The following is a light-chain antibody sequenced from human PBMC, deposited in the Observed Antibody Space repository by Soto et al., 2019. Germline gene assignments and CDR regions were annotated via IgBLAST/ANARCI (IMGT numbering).Light chain of an antibody. J-gene: IGLJ1*01. CDR2: TNT. Sequence: QSVLTQPPSASGTPGQRVTISCSGSSSNVGGNPVNWYQHVTTTAPKLLIYTNTQRPSGVPDRFSGSKSGTSASLAISGLQSEDEADYYCASWDDSLNGPVFGTGTKVTVL. CDR1: SSNVGGNP. V-gene: IGLV1-44*01. CDR3: ASWDDSLNGPV.